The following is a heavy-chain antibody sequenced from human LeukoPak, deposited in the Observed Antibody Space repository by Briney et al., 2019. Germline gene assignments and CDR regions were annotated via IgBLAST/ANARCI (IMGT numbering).Heavy chain of an antibody. D-gene: IGHD3-3*01. V-gene: IGHV3-74*01. Sequence: GGSLRLSCAASGFTFSSYWMHWVRQAPGKGLVWVSRINSDGSSTSYADSVKGRFTISRDNAKNTLYLQMNSLRAEDTAVYYCARGELRFLEWLTYYYYGMDVWGQGTTVTASS. CDR2: INSDGSST. CDR3: ARGELRFLEWLTYYYYGMDV. CDR1: GFTFSSYW. J-gene: IGHJ6*02.